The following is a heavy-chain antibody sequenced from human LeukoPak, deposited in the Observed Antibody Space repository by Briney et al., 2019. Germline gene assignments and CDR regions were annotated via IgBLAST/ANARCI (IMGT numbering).Heavy chain of an antibody. Sequence: PGGSLRLSCAASGFTFSSYAMSWVRQAPGKGLEWVSAISGSGGSTYYADSVKGRFTISRDNSKNTLYLQMNSLRAEDTAVYYCAKEVEMATIPWYYFDYWGQGTLVTVSS. CDR1: GFTFSSYA. J-gene: IGHJ4*02. CDR2: ISGSGGST. V-gene: IGHV3-23*01. D-gene: IGHD5-24*01. CDR3: AKEVEMATIPWYYFDY.